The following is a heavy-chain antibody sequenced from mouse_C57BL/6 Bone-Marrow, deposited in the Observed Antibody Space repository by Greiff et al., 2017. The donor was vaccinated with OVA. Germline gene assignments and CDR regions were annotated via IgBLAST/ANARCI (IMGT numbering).Heavy chain of an antibody. CDR1: GYSITSGYY. J-gene: IGHJ2*01. D-gene: IGHD2-3*01. CDR3: ARHGYYLRLDD. Sequence: EVQLQESGPGLVKPSQSLSLTCSVTGYSITSGYYWNWIRQFPGNKLEWMGYISYDGSNNYNPSLKNRISITRDTSKNQFFLKLNSVTTEDTATYYCARHGYYLRLDDWGQGTTLTVSS. CDR2: ISYDGSN. V-gene: IGHV3-6*01.